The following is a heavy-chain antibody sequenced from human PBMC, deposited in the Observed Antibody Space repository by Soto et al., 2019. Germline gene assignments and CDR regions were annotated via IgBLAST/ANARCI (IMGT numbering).Heavy chain of an antibody. CDR1: GDSVTSGSYC. D-gene: IGHD1-26*01. CDR3: ARDMHAGFTHYFDP. CDR2: FCNSGST. J-gene: IGHJ5*02. Sequence: SETLSLTCTFSGDSVTSGSYCWTWIRPPPGKGLEWIGKFCNSGSTNYNPSLKSRATISLDTSKYQFSRKVSSVTAADTAVYYCARDMHAGFTHYFDPWGQGNLVTV. V-gene: IGHV4-61*01.